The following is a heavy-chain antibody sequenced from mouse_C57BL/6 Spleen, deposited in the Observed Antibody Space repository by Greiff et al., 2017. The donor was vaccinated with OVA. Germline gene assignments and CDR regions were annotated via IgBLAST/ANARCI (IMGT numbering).Heavy chain of an antibody. CDR1: GFTFSDYG. V-gene: IGHV5-17*01. CDR3: ARQDYERVDY. D-gene: IGHD2-4*01. J-gene: IGHJ2*01. Sequence: EVKVVESGGGLVKPGGSLILSCAASGFTFSDYGMHWVRQAPEKGLEWVAYISSGSSTISYAATVQGRFTISRYNAKNTLFLQMTSLRSEDTAMYYCARQDYERVDYWGQGTTLTVSS. CDR2: ISSGSSTI.